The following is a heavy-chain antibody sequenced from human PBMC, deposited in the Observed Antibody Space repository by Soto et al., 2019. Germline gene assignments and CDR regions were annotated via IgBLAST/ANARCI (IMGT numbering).Heavy chain of an antibody. V-gene: IGHV6-1*01. D-gene: IGHD2-21*02. CDR2: TYYRSNWRH. Sequence: SQTLPLTGAISGDNVASNTAAWNWIRSSPSRGLEWLGRTYYRSNWRHDYAVSVKSRITVNPDTSKNHFSLQLNSVTPDDTAVYYCARGVAASVFELCGQGNLVTVAS. CDR1: GDNVASNTAA. CDR3: ARGVAASVFEL. J-gene: IGHJ5*02.